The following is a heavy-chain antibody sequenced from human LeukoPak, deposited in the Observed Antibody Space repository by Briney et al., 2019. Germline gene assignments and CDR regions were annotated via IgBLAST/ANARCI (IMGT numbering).Heavy chain of an antibody. D-gene: IGHD3-16*02. Sequence: PSETLSLTCTVSGYSISSGYYWGWIRQPPGKGLEWIGSIYYSGSTYYNPSLKSRVTISVDTSKNQFSLKLSSVTAADTAVYYCATITFGGVIVSDYWGQGTLVTVSS. CDR2: IYYSGST. CDR1: GYSISSGYY. CDR3: ATITFGGVIVSDY. V-gene: IGHV4-38-2*02. J-gene: IGHJ4*02.